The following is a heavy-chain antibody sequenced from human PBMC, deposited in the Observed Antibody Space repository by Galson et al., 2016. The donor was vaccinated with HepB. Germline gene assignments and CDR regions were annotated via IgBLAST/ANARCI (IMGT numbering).Heavy chain of an antibody. J-gene: IGHJ6*02. CDR2: ISSSTSYI. CDR1: GFTFTTYS. CDR3: ARRVMVADGTRGMDV. Sequence: SLRLSCAASGFTFTTYSMNWVRQAPGKGLEWVASISSSTSYIFYADSVKGRFTISRDNAKNSLYLHMNSLRVEDTDIYYCARRVMVADGTRGMDVWGQGTTVTVSS. V-gene: IGHV3-21*01. D-gene: IGHD6-13*01.